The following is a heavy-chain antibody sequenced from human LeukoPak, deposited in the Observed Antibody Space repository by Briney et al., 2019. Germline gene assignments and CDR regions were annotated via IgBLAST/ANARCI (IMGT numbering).Heavy chain of an antibody. CDR1: GGSISFYY. CDR2: IYHSGST. J-gene: IGHJ4*02. Sequence: SGTLSLTCGVSGGSISFYYWSWIRQPAGKGLEWIGSIYHSGSTYYNPSLKSRVTISVDTSKNQFPPRLSSVTAADTAVYYCGIFAGAVFWSGYWGQGTLVTVSS. CDR3: GIFAGAVFWSGY. V-gene: IGHV4-38-2*01. D-gene: IGHD3-3*01.